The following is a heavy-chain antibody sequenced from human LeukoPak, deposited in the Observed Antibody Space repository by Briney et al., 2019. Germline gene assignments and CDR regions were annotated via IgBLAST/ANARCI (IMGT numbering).Heavy chain of an antibody. J-gene: IGHJ2*01. Sequence: GGSLRLSCAASGFTFSGFAMTWVRQAPGKGLEWVATISDSGGSTYYADAVKGRFTISRDNAKNSLYLQMNSLRAEDTALYYCAVATYSSSWYYWYFDLWGRGTLVTVSS. CDR2: ISDSGGST. CDR3: AVATYSSSWYYWYFDL. CDR1: GFTFSGFA. V-gene: IGHV3-23*01. D-gene: IGHD6-13*01.